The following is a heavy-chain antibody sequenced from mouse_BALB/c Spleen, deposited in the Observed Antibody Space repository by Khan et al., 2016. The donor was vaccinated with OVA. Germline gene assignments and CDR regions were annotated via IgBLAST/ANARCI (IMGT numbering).Heavy chain of an antibody. CDR2: IAPANGNT. CDR3: ATPCYGPGGFED. J-gene: IGHJ1*01. V-gene: IGHV14-3*02. Sequence: EVQLQESGAELVKPGASVKLSCTASGFNINDTYLHWVKQRPEQGLEWIGRIAPANGNTNYEPKFKGKATISADKSSNTSYLQLTSLTSEDTAVYYCATPCYGPGGFEDWGEGTMVTVSS. D-gene: IGHD1-1*02. CDR1: GFNINDTY.